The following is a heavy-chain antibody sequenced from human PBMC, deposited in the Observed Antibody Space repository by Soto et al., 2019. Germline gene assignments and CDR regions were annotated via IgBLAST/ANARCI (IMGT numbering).Heavy chain of an antibody. Sequence: QLQLQESGPGLVKPSETLSLTCTVSGGSISSSSYYWGWIRQPPGKGLEWIGSIYYSGSTYYSPSLNSRVTISIDTTKNQFSLKLTSVTAADTAVYYCARLDYGDYSDYWGQGTLVTVSS. CDR2: IYYSGST. CDR1: GGSISSSSYY. J-gene: IGHJ4*02. D-gene: IGHD4-17*01. V-gene: IGHV4-39*01. CDR3: ARLDYGDYSDY.